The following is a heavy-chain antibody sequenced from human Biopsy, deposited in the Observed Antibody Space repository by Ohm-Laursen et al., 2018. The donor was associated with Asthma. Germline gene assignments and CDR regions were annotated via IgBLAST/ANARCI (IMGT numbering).Heavy chain of an antibody. Sequence: ASVKVSCKTSGYTFNSAGITWVRQAPGQGLEWMGWISVYNGNTKVAQKLQDRVTMITDTSTSTAYMELRSLRSDDTAVYFCARGVDFSHYYGIDGWGQGTTVTVS. CDR1: GYTFNSAG. D-gene: IGHD5-12*01. CDR2: ISVYNGNT. V-gene: IGHV1-18*01. CDR3: ARGVDFSHYYGIDG. J-gene: IGHJ6*02.